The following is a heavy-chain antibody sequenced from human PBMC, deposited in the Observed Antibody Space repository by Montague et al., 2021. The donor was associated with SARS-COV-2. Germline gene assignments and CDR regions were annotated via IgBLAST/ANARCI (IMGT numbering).Heavy chain of an antibody. J-gene: IGHJ6*03. CDR1: GTSFSGYY. CDR2: INHGGST. Sequence: SETLSLTCAVHGTSFSGYYWNWIRQPPGKGPEWIGEINHGGSTKYSPSLKSRLTISADTSKNRFSLKLTSVAAADTAVYYCARLRDGVVPSPILGVGPYYSYYYMDVWGRGTTVTVSS. CDR3: ARLRDGVVPSPILGVGPYYSYYYMDV. D-gene: IGHD3-10*01. V-gene: IGHV4-34*01.